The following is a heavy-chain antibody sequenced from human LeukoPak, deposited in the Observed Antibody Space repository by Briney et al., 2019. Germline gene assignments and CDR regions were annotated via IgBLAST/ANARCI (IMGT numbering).Heavy chain of an antibody. CDR3: ARGPQVVGYYYIDV. J-gene: IGHJ6*03. D-gene: IGHD2-15*01. CDR2: TYYRSSWYN. CDR1: GYSVSSDTAA. Sequence: SQTLSLTCAISGYSVSSDTAAWNWIRYSPSRGLEWLGRTYYRSSWYNDYAVSVKSRITINPDTSKNQFSLQLNSVTPEDTAVYYCARGPQVVGYYYIDVWGKGTTVTVSS. V-gene: IGHV6-1*01.